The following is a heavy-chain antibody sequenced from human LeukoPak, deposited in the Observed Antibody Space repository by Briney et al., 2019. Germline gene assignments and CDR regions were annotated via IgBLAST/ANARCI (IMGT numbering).Heavy chain of an antibody. Sequence: SQTLSLTCAVSGGSISSGGYSWSWIRQPPGKGLEWIGYIYHSGSTYYNPSLKSRATISVDRSKNQFSLKLSSVTAADTAVYYCARSGLRYCSGGSCQRWFDPWGQGTLVTVSS. CDR3: ARSGLRYCSGGSCQRWFDP. CDR1: GGSISSGGYS. D-gene: IGHD2-15*01. CDR2: IYHSGST. J-gene: IGHJ5*02. V-gene: IGHV4-30-2*01.